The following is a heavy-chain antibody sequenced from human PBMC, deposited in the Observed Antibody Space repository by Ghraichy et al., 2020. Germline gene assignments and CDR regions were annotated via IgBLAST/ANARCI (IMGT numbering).Heavy chain of an antibody. D-gene: IGHD3-3*01. J-gene: IGHJ4*02. V-gene: IGHV3-21*01. CDR3: ARDQYFWSGYYGY. CDR2: ISSSSSYI. CDR1: GFTFSSYS. Sequence: GGSLRLSCAASGFTFSSYSMNWVRQAPGKGLEWVSSISSSSSYIYYADSVKGRFTISRDKAKNSLYLQMNSLRAEDTAVYYCARDQYFWSGYYGYWGQGTLVTVSS.